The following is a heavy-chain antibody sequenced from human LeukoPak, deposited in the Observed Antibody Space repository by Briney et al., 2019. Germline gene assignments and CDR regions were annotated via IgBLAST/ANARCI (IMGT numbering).Heavy chain of an antibody. Sequence: GGSLRLSCAASGLTFSNNAMIWVRQAPGKGLEWVSTISGNGDITYYADSVRGRFTISRDNSKNTLYLQMNSLRAEDTAIYYCARKRGSWSFDYWGQGTLVAVSS. CDR1: GLTFSNNA. V-gene: IGHV3-23*01. D-gene: IGHD6-13*01. J-gene: IGHJ4*02. CDR2: ISGNGDIT. CDR3: ARKRGSWSFDY.